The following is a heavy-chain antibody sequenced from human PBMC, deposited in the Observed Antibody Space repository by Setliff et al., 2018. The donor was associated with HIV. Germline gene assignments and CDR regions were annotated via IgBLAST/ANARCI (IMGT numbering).Heavy chain of an antibody. J-gene: IGHJ4*02. V-gene: IGHV4-38-2*01. CDR2: IPHNGGT. Sequence: PSETLSLTCAVSGYSIGSGSFWGWIRQPPGKGLEWIATIPHNGGTYYNPDPSLTGRVTISVDTSKNQFSLKLSSVTAADTAVYYCARIGTPRTIDYWGQGTLVTVSS. CDR3: ARIGTPRTIDY. D-gene: IGHD1-7*01. CDR1: GYSIGSGSF.